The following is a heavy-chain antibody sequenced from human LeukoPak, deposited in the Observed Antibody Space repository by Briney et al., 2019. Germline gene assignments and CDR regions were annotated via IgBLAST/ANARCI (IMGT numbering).Heavy chain of an antibody. V-gene: IGHV4-39*01. J-gene: IGHJ4*02. D-gene: IGHD2-15*01. Sequence: SETLSLTCTVSGGSISSSSYYWGWIRQPPGKGLEWIGSIYYSGSTYYNPSLKSRVTISVDTSKNQFSPKLSSVTAADTAVYYCARHLIGYCSGGSCSAGPYYFDYWGQGTLVTVSS. CDR3: ARHLIGYCSGGSCSAGPYYFDY. CDR2: IYYSGST. CDR1: GGSISSSSYY.